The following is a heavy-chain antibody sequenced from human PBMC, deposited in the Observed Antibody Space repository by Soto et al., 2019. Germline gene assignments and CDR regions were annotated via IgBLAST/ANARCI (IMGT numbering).Heavy chain of an antibody. D-gene: IGHD6-19*01. V-gene: IGHV2-5*02. Sequence: QITLKESGPTLVKPTQTLTLTCTFSGFSLSSTRMAVGWIRQPPGKALEWLALIYWDDDKRYSPFLKSRLTMAKDTAKNQVVLTLSKMDPLDTARYYCAHIVVAGLGYYFDYWGQGTLVTVSS. CDR3: AHIVVAGLGYYFDY. CDR2: IYWDDDK. CDR1: GFSLSSTRMA. J-gene: IGHJ4*02.